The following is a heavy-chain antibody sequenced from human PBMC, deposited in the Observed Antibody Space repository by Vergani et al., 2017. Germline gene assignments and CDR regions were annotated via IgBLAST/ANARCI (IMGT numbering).Heavy chain of an antibody. CDR1: GGSFSGYY. CDR2: INHSGST. D-gene: IGHD6-13*01. CDR3: ARDPPLAAAEGAGYGMDV. J-gene: IGHJ6*02. Sequence: QVQLQQWGAGLLKPSETLSLTCAVYGGSFSGYYWSWIRQPQGKGLEWIGEINHSGSTNYNPSLKSRVTISVDTSKNQCSLKLSSVTAAATAVYYCARDPPLAAAEGAGYGMDVWGQGTTVTVSS. V-gene: IGHV4-34*01.